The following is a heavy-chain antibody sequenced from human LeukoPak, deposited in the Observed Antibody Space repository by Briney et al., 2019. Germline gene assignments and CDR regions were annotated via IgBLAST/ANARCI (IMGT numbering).Heavy chain of an antibody. CDR2: IYYSGST. J-gene: IGHJ5*02. CDR1: GGSISSYY. D-gene: IGHD1-26*01. Sequence: SETLSLTCTVSGGSISSYYWSWIRQPPGKGLEWIGYIYYSGSTNYNPSLRSRVTISVDTSKNQFSLKLSSVTAADTAVYYCARWDRNWFDPWGQGTLVTVSS. CDR3: ARWDRNWFDP. V-gene: IGHV4-59*01.